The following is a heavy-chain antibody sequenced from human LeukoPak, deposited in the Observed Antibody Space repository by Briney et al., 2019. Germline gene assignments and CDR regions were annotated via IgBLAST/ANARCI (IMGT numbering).Heavy chain of an antibody. CDR3: ARHFEYASGWFIHDY. CDR1: GGSISSYY. J-gene: IGHJ4*02. D-gene: IGHD6-19*01. CDR2: IFYSGST. Sequence: SETLSLTCTVFGGSISSYYWSWIRQPPGKGLEWIGYIFYSGSTNYNPSLKSRATISVDTSMSQFSLKLRSVTAADTAVYYCARHFEYASGWFIHDYWGQGTLVTVSS. V-gene: IGHV4-59*08.